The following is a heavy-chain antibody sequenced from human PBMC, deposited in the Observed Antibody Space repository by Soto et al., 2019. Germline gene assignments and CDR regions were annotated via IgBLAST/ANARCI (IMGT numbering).Heavy chain of an antibody. CDR1: GYTFTSYG. CDR3: ARPVTSPDHLDI. D-gene: IGHD4-4*01. V-gene: IGHV1-18*01. J-gene: IGHJ3*02. Sequence: KVSGKASGYTFTSYGITWVRQAPGQGLEWMGWISAYNGNTDYAQKFQDRLTLATDTSTSTAYMELRSLRSDDTALYYCARPVTSPDHLDIWGQGTMVTVSS. CDR2: ISAYNGNT.